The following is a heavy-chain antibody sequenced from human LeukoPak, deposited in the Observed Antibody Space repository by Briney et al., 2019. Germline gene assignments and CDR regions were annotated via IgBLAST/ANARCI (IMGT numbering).Heavy chain of an antibody. CDR2: INSDGSTT. V-gene: IGHV3-74*01. CDR1: GFTFRSYW. CDR3: ARGGGIIAAAVVD. J-gene: IGHJ4*02. Sequence: GGSLRLSCAASGFTFRSYWMHWARQAPGKGLVWVSRINSDGSTTNYADSVKGRFSISRDNAKNTLLLQMNSLRAEDTAVYYCARGGGIIAAAVVDWGQGTLVTVSS. D-gene: IGHD6-13*01.